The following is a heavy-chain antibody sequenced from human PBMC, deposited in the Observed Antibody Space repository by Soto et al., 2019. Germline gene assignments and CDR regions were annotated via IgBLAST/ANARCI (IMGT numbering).Heavy chain of an antibody. CDR1: GAALSSGGYF. Sequence: PSETLSPTCTVSGAALSSGGYFYTWLRQPPGKGLEGLGYIFYRGGTNYKPSLKSRVTISLDKSKSQFSLRLISVTAADTGVYYCTREQSDDNDFDPWGQGTLVTVSS. J-gene: IGHJ5*01. CDR3: TREQSDDNDFDP. CDR2: IFYRGGT. V-gene: IGHV4-61*08. D-gene: IGHD1-1*01.